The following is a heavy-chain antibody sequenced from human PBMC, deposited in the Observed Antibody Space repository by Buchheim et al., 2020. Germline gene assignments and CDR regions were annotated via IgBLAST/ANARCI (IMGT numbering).Heavy chain of an antibody. CDR2: ISYDGSNK. D-gene: IGHD2-2*01. CDR3: AKDSSRSTSCYDY. Sequence: QVQLVESGGGVVQPGRSLRLSCAASGFTFSSYGMHWVRQAPGKGLEWVAVISYDGSNKYYADSVKGRFTISRDNSKNTLYLQMNSLRAEDTAVYYCAKDSSRSTSCYDYWGQGTL. J-gene: IGHJ4*02. CDR1: GFTFSSYG. V-gene: IGHV3-30*18.